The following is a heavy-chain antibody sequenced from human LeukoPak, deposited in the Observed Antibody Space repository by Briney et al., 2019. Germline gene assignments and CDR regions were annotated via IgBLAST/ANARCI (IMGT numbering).Heavy chain of an antibody. CDR3: ARGVPPYDFWSGTPFDY. V-gene: IGHV1-69*13. J-gene: IGHJ4*02. CDR2: IIPIFGTA. Sequence: SVKVSCKASGGTFSSYAISWVRQAPGQGLEWMGGIIPIFGTANYAQKFQGRVTITADESTSTAYMELSSLRSEDTAVYYCARGVPPYDFWSGTPFDYWGQGTLVTVSS. CDR1: GGTFSSYA. D-gene: IGHD3-3*01.